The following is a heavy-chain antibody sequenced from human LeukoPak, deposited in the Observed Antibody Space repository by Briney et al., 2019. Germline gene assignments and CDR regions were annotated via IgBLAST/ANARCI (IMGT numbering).Heavy chain of an antibody. CDR2: IRSKTYGGTT. V-gene: IGHV3-49*03. CDR3: TRDRVGLWWFN. CDR1: GSTSGDDA. Sequence: GGSLRLYCTASGSTSGDDALNWFRQAPGKGLEWVGFIRSKTYGGTTEYAASVKGRFTISRDDSKSIAYPQMNSLKTEDTAVYYCTRDRVGLWWFNWGQGTLVTVSS. D-gene: IGHD2-21*01. J-gene: IGHJ4*02.